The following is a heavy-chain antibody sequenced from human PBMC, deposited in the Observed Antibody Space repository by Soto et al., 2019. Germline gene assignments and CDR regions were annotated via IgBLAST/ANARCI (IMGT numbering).Heavy chain of an antibody. D-gene: IGHD1-1*01. V-gene: IGHV3-21*06. CDR2: ISSTTHYI. CDR1: GFTFTRYR. Sequence: GGSLRLSCAASGFTFTRYRMNWVRQAPGKGLEWVSSISSTTHYIYYADSLRGRFTIPRDNAYNALYLEMKSLRAEDTAVYYCARWSDDLTSNFDYWGQGTLDTVSS. CDR3: ARWSDDLTSNFDY. J-gene: IGHJ4*02.